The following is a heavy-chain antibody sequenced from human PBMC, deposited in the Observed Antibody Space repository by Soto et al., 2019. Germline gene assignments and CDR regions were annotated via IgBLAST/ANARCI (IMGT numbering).Heavy chain of an antibody. Sequence: ETLSLTCTVSGASVTNSSYYWGWIRQSPGKGLEWIGSVYYRGISYSKSSVKSRVTISVDTSKNRFSLSLNSVTASDTAVYFCVSQRTTVPTQAYFDYWGPGALVTVSS. D-gene: IGHD4-17*01. J-gene: IGHJ4*02. CDR2: VYYRGIS. V-gene: IGHV4-39*01. CDR3: VSQRTTVPTQAYFDY. CDR1: GASVTNSSYY.